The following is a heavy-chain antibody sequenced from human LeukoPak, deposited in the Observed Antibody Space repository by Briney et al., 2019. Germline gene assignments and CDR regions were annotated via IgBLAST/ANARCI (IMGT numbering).Heavy chain of an antibody. Sequence: SVKVSCKASGGTFSSYAISWVRQAPGQGLEWMGRIIPILGIANYAQKFQGRVTITADKSTSTAYMELSSLRSEDTAVYYCARQELMGNWFDPWGQGALVTVSS. J-gene: IGHJ5*02. V-gene: IGHV1-69*04. D-gene: IGHD3-10*01. CDR1: GGTFSSYA. CDR2: IIPILGIA. CDR3: ARQELMGNWFDP.